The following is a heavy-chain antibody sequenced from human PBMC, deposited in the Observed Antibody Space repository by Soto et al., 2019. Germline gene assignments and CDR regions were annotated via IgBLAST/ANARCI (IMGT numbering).Heavy chain of an antibody. CDR3: ARELPPEYCSGGSCYSPTGEFDY. J-gene: IGHJ4*02. Sequence: SETLSLTCTVSGGSISSGGYYWSWIRQHPGKGLEWIGYIYYSGSTYYNPSLKNRVTISVDTSKNQFSLKLSSVTAADTAVYYCARELPPEYCSGGSCYSPTGEFDYWGQGTLVTVSS. D-gene: IGHD2-15*01. CDR2: IYYSGST. V-gene: IGHV4-31*03. CDR1: GGSISSGGYY.